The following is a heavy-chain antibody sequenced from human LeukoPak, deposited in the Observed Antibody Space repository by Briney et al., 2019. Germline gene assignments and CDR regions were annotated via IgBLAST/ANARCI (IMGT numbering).Heavy chain of an antibody. CDR3: VREDTPATANY. CDR2: ISGGGDIT. V-gene: IGHV3-23*01. Sequence: GFLRLSCSASEFNFAIHTMSWVRQTAWKGLEWVLAISGGGDITYYADSVKGRFTISRDNSKDTLFLQMHSLRPGDTAVYYCVREDTPATANYWGQGTLVTISS. D-gene: IGHD2-21*02. J-gene: IGHJ4*02. CDR1: EFNFAIHT.